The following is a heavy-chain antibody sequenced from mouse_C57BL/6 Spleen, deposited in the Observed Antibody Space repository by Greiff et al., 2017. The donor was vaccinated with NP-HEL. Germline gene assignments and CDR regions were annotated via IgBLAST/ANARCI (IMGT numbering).Heavy chain of an antibody. J-gene: IGHJ2*01. V-gene: IGHV14-4*01. Sequence: VQLQQSGAELVRPGASVKLSCTASGFNIKDDYMHWVKQRPEQGLEWIGWIDPENGDTEYASKFQGKATITADTSSNTAYLQLSSLTAEDTAVYYCTTVDYYGSGYKVYWGQGTTLTVSS. CDR1: GFNIKDDY. D-gene: IGHD1-1*01. CDR3: TTVDYYGSGYKVY. CDR2: IDPENGDT.